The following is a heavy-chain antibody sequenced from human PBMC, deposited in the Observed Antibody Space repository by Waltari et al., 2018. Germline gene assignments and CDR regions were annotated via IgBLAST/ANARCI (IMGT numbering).Heavy chain of an antibody. Sequence: EVPPVDSGAGFVQPGWSLLLSCLCFRFPLRPTWMHWVRQAPGKGLVWGSRINNDGTRTSCADSVKGRFTISRDNAKNTLYLQMNSLRAEDTAVYYCTRAGYYRFDYWGQGTLATVSS. J-gene: IGHJ4*02. CDR2: INNDGTRT. V-gene: IGHV3-74*01. CDR1: RFPLRPTW. CDR3: TRAGYYRFDY. D-gene: IGHD3-9*01.